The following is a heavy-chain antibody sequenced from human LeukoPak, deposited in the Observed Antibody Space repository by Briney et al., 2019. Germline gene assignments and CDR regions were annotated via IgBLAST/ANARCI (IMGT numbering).Heavy chain of an antibody. CDR3: ARPGTGFDAFDI. J-gene: IGHJ3*02. D-gene: IGHD1-14*01. CDR2: INHSGST. CDR1: GGSFSGYY. Sequence: SETLSLTCAVYGGSFSGYYWSWIRQPPGRGLEWIGEINHSGSTNYNPSLKSRVTISVDTSKNQFSLKLSSVTAADTAVYYCARPGTGFDAFDIWGQGTMVTVSS. V-gene: IGHV4-34*01.